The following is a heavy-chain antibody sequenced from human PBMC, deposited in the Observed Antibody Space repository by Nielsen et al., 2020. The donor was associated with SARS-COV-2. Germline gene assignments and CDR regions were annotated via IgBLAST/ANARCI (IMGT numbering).Heavy chain of an antibody. CDR3: ARDPMRLRFLEWLSDGMDV. CDR2: ISYDGSNK. V-gene: IGHV3-30*04. D-gene: IGHD3-3*01. Sequence: WIRQPPGKGLEWVAVISYDGSNKYYADSVKGRFTISRDNSKNTLYLQMNSLRAEDTAVYYCARDPMRLRFLEWLSDGMDVWGQGTTVTVSS. J-gene: IGHJ6*02.